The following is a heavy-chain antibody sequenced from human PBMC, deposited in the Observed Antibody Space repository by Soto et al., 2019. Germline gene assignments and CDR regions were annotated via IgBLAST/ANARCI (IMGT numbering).Heavy chain of an antibody. CDR2: IIPIFGTA. CDR1: VGTFSSYA. V-gene: IGHV1-69*13. D-gene: IGHD6-19*01. J-gene: IGHJ4*02. CDR3: AKNRPGGWYSDY. Sequence: GASLRVSCKASVGTFSSYAISCVRQAPGQGLEWMGGIIPIFGTANYAQKFQGRVTITADESTSTAYMELSSLRSEDTAVYYCAKNRPGGWYSDYWGQGTLVTVSS.